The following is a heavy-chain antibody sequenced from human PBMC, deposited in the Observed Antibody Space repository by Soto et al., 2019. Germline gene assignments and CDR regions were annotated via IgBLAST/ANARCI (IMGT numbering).Heavy chain of an antibody. V-gene: IGHV1-18*01. CDR1: GYTFTNYG. J-gene: IGHJ3*02. CDR2: ISAYNSNT. D-gene: IGHD4-17*01. Sequence: QVQLVQSGAEVKKPGASVKVSCKASGYTFTNYGISWVRQAPGQGLEWMGWISAYNSNTNYAQKLQGRVTMTTDTSTSRAYMELRSLRCDDTAVYYCARDLDYGGNPDAFDIWGQGTMVTVSS. CDR3: ARDLDYGGNPDAFDI.